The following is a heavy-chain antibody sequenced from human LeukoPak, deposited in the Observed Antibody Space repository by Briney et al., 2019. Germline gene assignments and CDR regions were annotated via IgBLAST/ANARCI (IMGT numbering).Heavy chain of an antibody. D-gene: IGHD3-16*02. CDR2: INPNSGGT. CDR1: GYTFTGYY. Sequence: ASVKVSCRASGYTFTGYYMHWVRQAPGQGLEWRGWINPNSGGTNYAQKFQGRDTMTRDTSISTAYMELSRLRSDDTAVYYCARDPTLVDDYVWGSYRWNNWFDPWGQGTLVTVSS. V-gene: IGHV1-2*02. J-gene: IGHJ5*02. CDR3: ARDPTLVDDYVWGSYRWNNWFDP.